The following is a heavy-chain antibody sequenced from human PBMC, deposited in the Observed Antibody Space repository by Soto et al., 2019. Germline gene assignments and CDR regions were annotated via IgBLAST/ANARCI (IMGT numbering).Heavy chain of an antibody. CDR2: IHLRGSV. V-gene: IGHV4-59*02. Sequence: QVQLQESGPGLVKPSETLSLTCTVSGDSVPSDYWSWIRQPPGKRLEYIRFIHLRGSVNYNPSLESRVISAPGKYRIQISLRVTSVTTGDTGVYHCTRGEWFLRGSGMDVWGRGTIVTVS. D-gene: IGHD3-3*01. J-gene: IGHJ6*02. CDR3: TRGEWFLRGSGMDV. CDR1: GDSVPSDY.